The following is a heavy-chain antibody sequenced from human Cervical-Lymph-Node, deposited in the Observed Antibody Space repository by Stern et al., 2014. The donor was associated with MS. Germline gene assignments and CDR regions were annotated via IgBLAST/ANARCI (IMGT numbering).Heavy chain of an antibody. D-gene: IGHD3-3*01. Sequence: EVQLVESGGGLVQPGRSLRLSCTTSGFKFGDYAMNWFRQAPGKGLEWVGVIRSKGNGGTIVYAASLRGRVAISRDDSKSIAYLQINSLETGDTAVYYCSTLYYDFPWGQGTLVTVSS. J-gene: IGHJ4*02. CDR3: STLYYDFP. CDR1: GFKFGDYA. V-gene: IGHV3-49*03. CDR2: IRSKGNGGTI.